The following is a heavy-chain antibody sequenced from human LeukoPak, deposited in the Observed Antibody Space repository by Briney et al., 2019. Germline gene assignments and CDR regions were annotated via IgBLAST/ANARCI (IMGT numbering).Heavy chain of an antibody. J-gene: IGHJ5*02. CDR1: GYTFTAYY. V-gene: IGHV1-2*02. CDR3: ARGTGSSWFDP. Sequence: GASVKVSCKVSGYTFTAYYIHWVRQAPGQGLEWMGWLNTNGGGTKCAQNFQGRVTMTRDTSINTAYMELSGLRSDDTAVYYCARGTGSSWFDPWGQGTLVTVSS. CDR2: LNTNGGGT. D-gene: IGHD1-26*01.